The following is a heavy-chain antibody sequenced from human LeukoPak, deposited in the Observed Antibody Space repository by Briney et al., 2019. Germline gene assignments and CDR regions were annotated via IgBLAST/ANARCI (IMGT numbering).Heavy chain of an antibody. Sequence: ASVKVSCKASGYTFPGYYMHWVRQAPGQALEGVGRINPNSGGTNYAQKFQGRVTMTRDTSISTAYMELTRLRSDDTAVYYCARGEAAAQQYNWFDPWGQGTLVTVSS. CDR1: GYTFPGYY. CDR2: INPNSGGT. CDR3: ARGEAAAQQYNWFDP. J-gene: IGHJ5*02. D-gene: IGHD6-13*01. V-gene: IGHV1-2*06.